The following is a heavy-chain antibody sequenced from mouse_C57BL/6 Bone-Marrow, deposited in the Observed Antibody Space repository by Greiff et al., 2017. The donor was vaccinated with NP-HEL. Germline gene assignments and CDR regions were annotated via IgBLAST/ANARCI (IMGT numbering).Heavy chain of an antibody. V-gene: IGHV1-78*01. J-gene: IGHJ4*01. CDR3: ARGGITTVVALYAMDY. CDR2: IYPRDGST. CDR1: GYTFTDHT. D-gene: IGHD1-1*01. Sequence: VMLVESDAELVKPGASVKISCKVSGYTFTDHTIHWMKQRPEQGLEWIGYIYPRDGSTKYNEKFKGKATLTADKSSSTAYMQLNSLTSEDSAVYFGARGGITTVVALYAMDYWGQGTSVTVSS.